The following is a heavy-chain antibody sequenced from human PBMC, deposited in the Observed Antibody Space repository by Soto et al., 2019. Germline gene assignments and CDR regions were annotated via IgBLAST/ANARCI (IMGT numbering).Heavy chain of an antibody. J-gene: IGHJ4*02. Sequence: QVQLVQSGAEVKKPGASVKVSCKASGYTFTSYYMHWVRQAPGQGLEWMGIINPSGGSTSYAQKFQGRVTMTRDTSTSTVYMELSSLRSEDTAVYHCARVYYYDSSAQRGYFDYWGQGTLVTVSS. CDR2: INPSGGST. CDR1: GYTFTSYY. V-gene: IGHV1-46*01. D-gene: IGHD3-22*01. CDR3: ARVYYYDSSAQRGYFDY.